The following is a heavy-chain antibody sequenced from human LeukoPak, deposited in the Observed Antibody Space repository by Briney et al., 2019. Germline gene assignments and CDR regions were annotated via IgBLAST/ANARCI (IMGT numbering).Heavy chain of an antibody. CDR3: ARERLHRPTFDY. V-gene: IGHV3-30*04. CDR1: GFTFSSYA. Sequence: GGSLRLSCAASGFTFSSYAMHWVRQAPGKGLEWVAVISYDGSNKYYADSVKGRFTISRDNSKNTLYLQMNSLRAEDTAVYYCARERLHRPTFDYWGQGTLVTASS. J-gene: IGHJ4*02. D-gene: IGHD1-1*01. CDR2: ISYDGSNK.